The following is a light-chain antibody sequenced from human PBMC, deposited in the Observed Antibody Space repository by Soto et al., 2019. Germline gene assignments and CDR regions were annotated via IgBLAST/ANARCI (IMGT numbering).Light chain of an antibody. J-gene: IGKJ1*01. CDR3: QVYGDSSPT. CDR1: QTISNSY. Sequence: EIVLTQSPGTLSLSPGERATLSCRARQTISNSYSAWYQQKPGQAPRLLIYGASTRATGIPERFRGSGSGTDFTLTISRLEPGDFAVYYCQVYGDSSPTFGQGTKVEIK. V-gene: IGKV3-20*01. CDR2: GAS.